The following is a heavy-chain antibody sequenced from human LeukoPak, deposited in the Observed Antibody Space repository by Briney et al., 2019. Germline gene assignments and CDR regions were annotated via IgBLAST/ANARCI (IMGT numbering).Heavy chain of an antibody. Sequence: PGGSLRLSCAASGFTFSSYGMHWVRQAPGKGLEWVAVIWYDGSNKYYADSVKGRFTISRDNSKNTLYLQMNSLRAEDTAVYYCAREVPDFWSGYSLTNWGQGTLVTVSS. V-gene: IGHV3-33*01. J-gene: IGHJ4*02. CDR3: AREVPDFWSGYSLTN. CDR2: IWYDGSNK. D-gene: IGHD3-3*01. CDR1: GFTFSSYG.